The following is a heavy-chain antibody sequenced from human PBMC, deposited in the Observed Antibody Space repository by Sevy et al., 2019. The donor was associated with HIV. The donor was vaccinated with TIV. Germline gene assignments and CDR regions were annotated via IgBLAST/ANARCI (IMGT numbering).Heavy chain of an antibody. CDR3: AMVTLKNFDF. D-gene: IGHD2-21*02. CDR2: MSLRKRTT. CDR1: GYTFTDNF. Sequence: ASVKVSCKASGYTFTDNFVHWVRQAPGQGLEWMGWMSLRKRTTKYAQRFQGRVTMTTDTSIGTVYMELRTVTFDDTAIYYCAMVTLKNFDFWGQGTLVTVSS. V-gene: IGHV1-2*02. J-gene: IGHJ4*02.